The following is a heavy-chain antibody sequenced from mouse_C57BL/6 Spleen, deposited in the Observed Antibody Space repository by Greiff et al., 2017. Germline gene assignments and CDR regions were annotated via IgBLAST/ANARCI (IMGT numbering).Heavy chain of an antibody. CDR3: AISYDYPFAY. V-gene: IGHV1-82*01. Sequence: QVQLQQSGPELVKPGASVKISCKASGYAFSSSWMNWVKQRPGKGLEWIGRIYPGDGDTNYNGKFKGKATLTADKSSSTAYMQLSSLTSEDSAVYFGAISYDYPFAYWGQGTLVTVSA. J-gene: IGHJ3*01. CDR1: GYAFSSSW. D-gene: IGHD2-4*01. CDR2: IYPGDGDT.